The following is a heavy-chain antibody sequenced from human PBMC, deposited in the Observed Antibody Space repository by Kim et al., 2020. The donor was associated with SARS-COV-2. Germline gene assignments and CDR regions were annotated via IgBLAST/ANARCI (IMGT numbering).Heavy chain of an antibody. CDR2: IKQDESEK. J-gene: IGHJ6*02. CDR1: GFMFSNYW. V-gene: IGHV3-7*01. CDR3: ARERGMSTSGSCYKGIEV. D-gene: IGHD3-10*01. Sequence: GGSLRLSCEASGFMFSNYWMSWVRQAPGKGLEWVAKIKQDESEKYYVDSVKGRFTISRDNAKNSVYLQMNSLRADDTAVYYCARERGMSTSGSCYKGIEVWGQGTMVTVSS.